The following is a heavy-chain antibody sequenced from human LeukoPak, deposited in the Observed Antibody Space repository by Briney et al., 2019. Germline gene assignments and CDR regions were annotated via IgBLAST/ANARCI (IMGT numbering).Heavy chain of an antibody. D-gene: IGHD2-8*01. CDR2: ICSNSASI. CDR1: GFIFSIYG. Sequence: GGSLRLSCAASGFIFSIYGMNWVRQAPGEGLEWIAYICSNSASIYYAHSVKGRFTISRDSANNSLYLQMSGLRAEDTAVYFCARGRNGGYSDYWGQGTLVTVSS. V-gene: IGHV3-48*01. CDR3: ARGRNGGYSDY. J-gene: IGHJ4*02.